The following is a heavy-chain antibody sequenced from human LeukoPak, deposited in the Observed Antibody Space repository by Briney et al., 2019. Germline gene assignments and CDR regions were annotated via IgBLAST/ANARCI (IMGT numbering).Heavy chain of an antibody. V-gene: IGHV4-34*01. J-gene: IGHJ4*02. Sequence: PSETLSLTCAVYGGSFSGYYWSWIRQPPGKGLEWIGEINHSGSTNYNPSLKSRVTISVDTSKNQFSLKLSSVTAADTAVYYCAREYIAVADYWGQGTLVTVSS. D-gene: IGHD6-19*01. CDR1: GGSFSGYY. CDR2: INHSGST. CDR3: AREYIAVADY.